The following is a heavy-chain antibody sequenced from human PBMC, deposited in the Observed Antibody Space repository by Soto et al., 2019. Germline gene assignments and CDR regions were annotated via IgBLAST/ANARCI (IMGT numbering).Heavy chain of an antibody. CDR1: GGSITSYY. D-gene: IGHD6-6*01. CDR2: IYFSGST. J-gene: IGHJ6*02. CDR3: GGGSSFGRYHRVDV. Sequence: SETLSLTCSVSGGSITSYYWSWIRQPPGKGLEWIGYIYFSGSTIYNPSLGSRVTISIDTSKNQFSLKLTSVTAADTAVYYCGGGSSFGRYHRVDVWGQGTTVTVSS. V-gene: IGHV4-59*01.